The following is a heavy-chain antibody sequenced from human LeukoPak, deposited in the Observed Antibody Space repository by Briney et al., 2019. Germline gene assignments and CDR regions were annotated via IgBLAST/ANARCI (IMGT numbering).Heavy chain of an antibody. V-gene: IGHV3-21*01. Sequence: GGSLRLSCAASGFTFSGYSMNWVRQAPGKGPEWVSSISSGSSYIYYVDSVKGRFTISRDNAKNSLYLQMNSLRTEDTAVYYCARDSTPYDSSGYCFDYWGQGTLVTVSS. CDR1: GFTFSGYS. J-gene: IGHJ4*02. D-gene: IGHD3-22*01. CDR3: ARDSTPYDSSGYCFDY. CDR2: ISSGSSYI.